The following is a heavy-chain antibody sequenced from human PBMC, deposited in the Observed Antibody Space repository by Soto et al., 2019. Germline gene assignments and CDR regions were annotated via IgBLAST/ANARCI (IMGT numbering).Heavy chain of an antibody. V-gene: IGHV3-23*01. CDR1: GFTFSSYA. D-gene: IGHD1-26*01. CDR2: ISGSGGST. J-gene: IGHJ4*02. Sequence: GGSLRLSCAASGFTFSSYAMSWVRQAPGKGLEWVSAISGSGGSTYYADSVKGRFTISRDNSKNTLYLQMNSLRAEDTAVYYCAKASSRWELQRIDYWGQGTLVTVSS. CDR3: AKASSRWELQRIDY.